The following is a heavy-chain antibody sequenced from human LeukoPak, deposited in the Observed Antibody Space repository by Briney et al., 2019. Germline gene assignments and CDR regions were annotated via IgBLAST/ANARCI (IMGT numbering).Heavy chain of an antibody. D-gene: IGHD3-9*01. CDR1: GFAFSNNW. J-gene: IGHJ3*02. CDR3: ASSDWYAAFDI. Sequence: GGSLRLSCAASGFAFSNNWMHWVRQAPGKGLLWVSRINSDGSSTSYADSVKARFTISRGNAKNTLYLQMNSLRAEDTAVYYCASSDWYAAFDIWGQGTMVTVSS. V-gene: IGHV3-74*01. CDR2: INSDGSST.